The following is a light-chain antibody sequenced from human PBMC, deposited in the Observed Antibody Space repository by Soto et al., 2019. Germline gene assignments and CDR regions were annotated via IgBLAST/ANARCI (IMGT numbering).Light chain of an antibody. CDR3: QQYGSSPWT. CDR1: PSVSSSY. J-gene: IGKJ1*01. Sequence: ESVFTLSPGTLSLSPGERATLSRRASPSVSSSYLAWYQQKPGQAPRLLIYGASSRATGIPDRFSGSGSGTDFTLTISRLEPEDFAVYYCQQYGSSPWTFGQGTKVDIK. CDR2: GAS. V-gene: IGKV3-20*01.